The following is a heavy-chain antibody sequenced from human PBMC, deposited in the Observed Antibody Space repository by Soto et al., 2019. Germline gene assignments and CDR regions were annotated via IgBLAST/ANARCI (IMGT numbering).Heavy chain of an antibody. D-gene: IGHD6-6*01. CDR3: ARDFRGSQLVHARHYYYYGMDV. Sequence: SQTLSLTCAISGASVSSKSAAWNWIRQSPSRGLEWLGRTFFRSKWYNDYAVSVKGRITINPDTSKNQFSLQLNSVTPEDTAVYYCARDFRGSQLVHARHYYYYGMDVWGQGTTVTVSS. CDR1: GASVSSKSAA. J-gene: IGHJ6*02. V-gene: IGHV6-1*01. CDR2: TFFRSKWYN.